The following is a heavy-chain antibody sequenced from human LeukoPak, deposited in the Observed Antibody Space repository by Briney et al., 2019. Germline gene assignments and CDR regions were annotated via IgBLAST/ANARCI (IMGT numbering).Heavy chain of an antibody. CDR3: ARTQSQSGSYRDYFGY. Sequence: SETLSLTCTVSGASVGSAGYYWSWIRQPPGGGLEWIGYIYYIRNTNYNPSLKSRVTMSLDPSKNQFSLKLNSVTAADTAVYYCARTQSQSGSYRDYFGYWGQGTLVTVSS. CDR2: IYYIRNT. V-gene: IGHV4-61*08. CDR1: GASVGSAGYY. J-gene: IGHJ4*02. D-gene: IGHD1-26*01.